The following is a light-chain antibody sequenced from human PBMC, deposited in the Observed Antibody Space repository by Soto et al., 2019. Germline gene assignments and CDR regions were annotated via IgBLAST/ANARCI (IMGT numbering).Light chain of an antibody. CDR1: QSFVYTGRDTY. V-gene: IGKV2-30*01. CDR3: RQGTHWPPLYT. CDR2: KVS. J-gene: IGKJ2*01. Sequence: DVVMTQSPLSLPVTLGQPASISCRTSQSFVYTGRDTYPSWFHQRPGQSPRRLIYKVSNRDSGVPDRFSGSGSGSDFTLKISRVDAEDVGVYYCRQGTHWPPLYTFGQGTKLEIK.